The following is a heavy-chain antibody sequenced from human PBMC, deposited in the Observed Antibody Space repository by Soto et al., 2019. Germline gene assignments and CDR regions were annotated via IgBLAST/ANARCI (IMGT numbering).Heavy chain of an antibody. CDR2: IYYSGST. J-gene: IGHJ4*02. V-gene: IGHV4-39*01. D-gene: IGHD3-22*01. CDR3: ARLSNYDSSGYYPRYYFDY. CDR1: GGSISSFSYY. Sequence: ASETLSLTCTVSGGSISSFSYYWGWIRQPPGMGLEWIGSIYYSGSTYYNPSLKSRVTISVHTSKNQFSLELSSVTAADTAVFYCARLSNYDSSGYYPRYYFDYWGQGTLVTVSS.